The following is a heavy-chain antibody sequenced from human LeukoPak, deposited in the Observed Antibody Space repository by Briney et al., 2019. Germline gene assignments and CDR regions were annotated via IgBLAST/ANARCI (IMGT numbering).Heavy chain of an antibody. CDR2: IKQDGSEK. D-gene: IGHD6-19*01. CDR3: ARGQWLVIELVDY. J-gene: IGHJ4*02. CDR1: GFTFSSHW. Sequence: PGGSLRLSCAASGFTFSSHWMSWVRQAPGKGLEWVANIKQDGSEKYYVDSVKGRFTISRDNAKNSLYLQMNSLRAEDTAVYYCARGQWLVIELVDYWGQGTLVTVSS. V-gene: IGHV3-7*04.